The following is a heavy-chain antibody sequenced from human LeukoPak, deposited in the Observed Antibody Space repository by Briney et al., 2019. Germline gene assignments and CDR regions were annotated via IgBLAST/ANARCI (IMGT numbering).Heavy chain of an antibody. CDR3: ATRAGYGYMDV. Sequence: SETLSLTCTVSGGSTSSNYWSWLRQPPAKGLAGIGYIYSTASTNYNPSLRSRVSMSIDASKNQSYLKLSSVPAADTAVYYCATRAGYGYMDVWGKGTTVTVSS. V-gene: IGHV4-4*09. CDR1: GGSTSSNY. J-gene: IGHJ6*03. D-gene: IGHD5-24*01. CDR2: IYSTAST.